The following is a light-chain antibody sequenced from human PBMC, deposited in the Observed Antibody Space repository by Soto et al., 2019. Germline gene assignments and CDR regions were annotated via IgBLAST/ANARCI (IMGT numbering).Light chain of an antibody. Sequence: DVVMTQSPLSLPVTLGQPASISCRSSQSLIYSDGNTHLTWFQQRPGQSPRRLIYQVSNRDSGVPDRFSGSGSGTNFTLKISRVEAEDVGLYHCMQGKEWQHTFGQGTKLEIK. CDR1: QSLIYSDGNTH. CDR2: QVS. J-gene: IGKJ2*01. CDR3: MQGKEWQHT. V-gene: IGKV2-30*01.